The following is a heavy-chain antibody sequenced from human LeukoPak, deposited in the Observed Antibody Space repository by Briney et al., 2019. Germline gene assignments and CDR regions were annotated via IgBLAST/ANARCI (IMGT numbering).Heavy chain of an antibody. CDR3: AKAGQRSYAEAFDS. CDR2: MWHDGLNK. V-gene: IGHV3-33*06. D-gene: IGHD3-16*01. Sequence: GGSLRLSCAASGSSPNNYAMHWVRQAPGKGLEWVAVMWHDGLNKFYADFLKGRFTISRDFSKDTVYLQMSGLTVEDTAVYYCAKAGQRSYAEAFDSWGQGTLVTVSS. CDR1: GSSPNNYA. J-gene: IGHJ4*02.